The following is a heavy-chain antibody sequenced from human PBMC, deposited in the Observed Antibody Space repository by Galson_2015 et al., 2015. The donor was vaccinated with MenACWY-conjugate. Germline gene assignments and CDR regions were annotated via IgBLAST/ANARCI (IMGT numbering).Heavy chain of an antibody. V-gene: IGHV3-23*01. J-gene: IGHJ4*02. CDR1: GFTFSCYA. CDR2: ISGSGGST. D-gene: IGHD6-19*01. CDR3: AKKSERWLVLENITPEFDY. Sequence: SLRLSCAASGFTFSCYAMSWVRQAPGKGLEWVSAISGSGGSTYYADSVKGRFTISRDNSKNTLYLQMNSLRAEDTAVYYCAKKSERWLVLENITPEFDYWGQGTLVTVSS.